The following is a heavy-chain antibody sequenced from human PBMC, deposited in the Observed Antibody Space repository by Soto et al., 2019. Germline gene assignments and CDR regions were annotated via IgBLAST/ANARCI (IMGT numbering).Heavy chain of an antibody. D-gene: IGHD2-8*01. CDR3: ARERDGHNPNWFDL. CDR2: IYSGGST. Sequence: AGSLRLSCAVSGFTVSSNYMSWVRQPPGKGPEWVSDIYSGGSTYYADSVKGRFTISRDNSKNTLYLQMNSLRAEDTAVYYCARERDGHNPNWFDLWGQGTLVTVSS. V-gene: IGHV3-53*01. CDR1: GFTVSSNY. J-gene: IGHJ5*02.